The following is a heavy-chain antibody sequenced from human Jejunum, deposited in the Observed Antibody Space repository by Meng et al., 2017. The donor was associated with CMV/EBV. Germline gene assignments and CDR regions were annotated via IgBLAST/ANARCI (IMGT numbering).Heavy chain of an antibody. CDR1: SIGTRNFS. CDR3: VREGGMGAVDL. D-gene: IGHD1-26*01. Sequence: SIGTRNFSWGWIRQPQGKGLEWIGNIYYSVSTYYNPSLGSRVTISLDTSKNHFSLRLNSMTAADTAVYYCVREGGMGAVDLWGQGMLVTVSS. CDR2: IYYSVST. V-gene: IGHV4-39*02. J-gene: IGHJ5*02.